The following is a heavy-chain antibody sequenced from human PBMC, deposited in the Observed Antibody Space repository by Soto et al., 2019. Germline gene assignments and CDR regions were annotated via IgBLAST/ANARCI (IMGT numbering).Heavy chain of an antibody. D-gene: IGHD1-1*01. CDR3: AKDKPGTTSFDY. V-gene: IGHV3-23*01. CDR2: IDDRRDTT. J-gene: IGHJ4*02. CDR1: GFSISSNA. Sequence: GGSLRLSCASSGFSISSNAMYWVRQAPGKGLEWVSGIDDRRDTTHYADSVKGPFTISRDTSKNTLYLQLNTLRADDTAVYYCAKDKPGTTSFDYWGQGTLVTVSS.